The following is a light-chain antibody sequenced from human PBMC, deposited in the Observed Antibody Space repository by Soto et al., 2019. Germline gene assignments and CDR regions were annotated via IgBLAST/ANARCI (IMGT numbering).Light chain of an antibody. CDR3: QQYNRYSRT. CDR1: QSISSW. V-gene: IGKV1-5*03. J-gene: IGKJ1*01. CDR2: KAS. Sequence: IQMTQSPSTLSASVGDRLSITCRASQSISSWLAWYQQKPGRAPKLLIYKASNLESGVPSRFSGSGSGTEFTLTIRSLQPDDFATYYCQQYNRYSRTFGQGTNVDIK.